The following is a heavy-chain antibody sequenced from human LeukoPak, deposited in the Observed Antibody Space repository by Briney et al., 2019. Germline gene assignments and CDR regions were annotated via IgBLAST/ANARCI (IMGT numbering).Heavy chain of an antibody. CDR2: IYSGGRT. J-gene: IGHJ3*02. Sequence: PGGSLRLSCAASGFSVSDNYMSWVRQAPGKGLELVSLIYSGGRTYYADSVKGRFTISRDNSKNTVYHQMNSLRAEDTAVYYCARDPGVNTFDIWGQGTMVTVSS. V-gene: IGHV3-53*01. CDR3: ARDPGVNTFDI. D-gene: IGHD2-21*01. CDR1: GFSVSDNY.